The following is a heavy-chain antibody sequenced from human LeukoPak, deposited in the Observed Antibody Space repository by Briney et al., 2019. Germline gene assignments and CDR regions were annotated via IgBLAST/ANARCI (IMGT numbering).Heavy chain of an antibody. J-gene: IGHJ3*02. CDR1: GDSVSTNSAA. CDR3: VREYSSTFDI. D-gene: IGHD6-19*01. Sequence: SQTLSLTCAISGDSVSTNSAAWNWIRQSPSRGLEWLTSTYYRSKWFNAYAVSVKSRITINPDTSKNQFSLQLNSVTPEDTAVYYCVREYSSTFDIWGQGTMVTVSS. CDR2: TYYRSKWFN. V-gene: IGHV6-1*01.